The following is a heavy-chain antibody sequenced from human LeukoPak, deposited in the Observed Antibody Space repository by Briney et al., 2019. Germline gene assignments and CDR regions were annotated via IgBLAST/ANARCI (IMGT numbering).Heavy chain of an antibody. Sequence: PGRALRLSCAPSGFTLSSYGMHWVRHAPGKGLEWVDLISYDGSNKYYADSVKGRFTISRDNPKNTLSLQMNSLRAEDTALYYCAKDRILPDYWGQGTLVTVSS. V-gene: IGHV3-30*18. CDR1: GFTLSSYG. CDR3: AKDRILPDY. CDR2: ISYDGSNK. J-gene: IGHJ4*02.